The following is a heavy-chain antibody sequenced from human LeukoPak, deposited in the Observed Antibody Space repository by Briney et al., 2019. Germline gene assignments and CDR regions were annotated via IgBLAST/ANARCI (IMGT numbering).Heavy chain of an antibody. CDR2: INPSSGGT. D-gene: IGHD4-11*01. J-gene: IGHJ4*02. V-gene: IGHV1-2*02. CDR1: GYSLNAYY. Sequence: ASVKVSCKAPGYSLNAYYMHWVRQAPGQGLEWMGWINPSSGGTKYAQKFQGRVTMARDTSISTTYMELSRLTSDDTAVYYCTRGLGLDYWGQGTLVAVSS. CDR3: TRGLGLDY.